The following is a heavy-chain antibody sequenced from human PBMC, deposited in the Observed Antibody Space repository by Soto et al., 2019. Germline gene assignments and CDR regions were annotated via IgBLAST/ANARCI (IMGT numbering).Heavy chain of an antibody. CDR3: ARERRYYDFWSGSWFDP. CDR1: GGSISSYY. V-gene: IGHV4-59*01. D-gene: IGHD3-3*01. Sequence: NPSETLSLTCTVSGGSISSYYWSWIRQPPGKGLEWIGYIYYSGSTNYNPSLKSRVTISVDTSKNQFSLKLSSVTAADTAVYYCARERRYYDFWSGSWFDPWGQGTLVTVSS. CDR2: IYYSGST. J-gene: IGHJ5*02.